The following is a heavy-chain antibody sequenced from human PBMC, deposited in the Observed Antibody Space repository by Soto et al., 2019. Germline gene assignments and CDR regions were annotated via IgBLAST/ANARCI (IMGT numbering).Heavy chain of an antibody. Sequence: GGSLRLSCAASGCTFSSYSMNWVRQAPGKGLEWVSYISSSSSTIYYADSVKGRFTISRDNAKNSLYLQMNSLRAEDTAVYYCARGYYDSSGYYWVFDYWGQGTLVTVSS. J-gene: IGHJ4*02. CDR1: GCTFSSYS. D-gene: IGHD3-22*01. CDR3: ARGYYDSSGYYWVFDY. V-gene: IGHV3-48*01. CDR2: ISSSSSTI.